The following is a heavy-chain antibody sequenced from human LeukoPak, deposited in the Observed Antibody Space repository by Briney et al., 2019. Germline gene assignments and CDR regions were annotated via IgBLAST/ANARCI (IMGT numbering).Heavy chain of an antibody. V-gene: IGHV4-31*03. CDR3: ARLEGMGYAIWTWFDP. CDR1: GGSISSGGYY. Sequence: SQTLSLTCTVSGGSISSGGYYWSWIRQHPGKGLEWIGYIYYSGSTYYNPSLKSRVTISVDTSKNQFSLKLSSVTAADTAVYYCARLEGMGYAIWTWFDPWGQGTLVTVSS. CDR2: IYYSGST. J-gene: IGHJ5*02. D-gene: IGHD2-8*01.